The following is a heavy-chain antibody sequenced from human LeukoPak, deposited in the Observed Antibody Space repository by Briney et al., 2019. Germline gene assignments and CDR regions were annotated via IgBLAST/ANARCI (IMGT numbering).Heavy chain of an antibody. CDR3: ARESRYYYDSSLFDY. D-gene: IGHD3-22*01. CDR2: MNPNTGDT. CDR1: GYTFTTYD. J-gene: IGHJ4*02. Sequence: ASVKVSCKTSGYTFTTYDINWVRQATGQGLEWMGWMNPNTGDTGYAQKFQGRVTLTRNTSISTVYMELSSLRSEDTAVYYCARESRYYYDSSLFDYWGQGTLVTVSS. V-gene: IGHV1-8*01.